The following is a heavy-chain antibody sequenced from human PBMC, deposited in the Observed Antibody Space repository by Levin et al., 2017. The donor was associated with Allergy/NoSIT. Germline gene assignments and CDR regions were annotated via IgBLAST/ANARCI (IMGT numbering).Heavy chain of an antibody. D-gene: IGHD3-9*01. CDR1: GGSISSSISY. J-gene: IGHJ4*02. V-gene: IGHV4-39*01. CDR2: IYNSGST. Sequence: SCTVSGGSISSSISYWGWIRQAPGKGLEWIGSIYNSGSTYYNPSLKSRVTTSVDTSKNQFSLKLSSVTAADTAVYYCARQSYDILTGYYNFDYWGQGTLVTVSS. CDR3: ARQSYDILTGYYNFDY.